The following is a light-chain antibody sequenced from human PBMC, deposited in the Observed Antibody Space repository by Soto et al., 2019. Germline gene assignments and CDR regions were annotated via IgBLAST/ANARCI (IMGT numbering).Light chain of an antibody. J-gene: IGLJ1*01. V-gene: IGLV1-44*01. CDR2: SNI. CDR3: AACDDSQNGL. Sequence: QSVLTQPPSASGTPGQTVTISCSGSNSNIGTKTVNWYQQLPGTAPKLLIYSNIQRPSGVPDRFSGSKSGTSASLAISGLQSEDEADYYCAACDDSQNGLFGTGTKLTVL. CDR1: NSNIGTKT.